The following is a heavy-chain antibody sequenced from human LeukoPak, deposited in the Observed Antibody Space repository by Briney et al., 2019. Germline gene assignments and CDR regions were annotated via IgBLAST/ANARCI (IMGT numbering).Heavy chain of an antibody. CDR3: ARGRYLAAFDI. J-gene: IGHJ3*02. Sequence: ASVKVSCKASGYTFTSYDINWVRPATGQGLEWMGRMNPNSCNTGYAQKFQGRVTMTRNTSISTAYMELSSLRSEDTAVYYCARGRYLAAFDIWGQGTMVTVSS. CDR2: MNPNSCNT. D-gene: IGHD3-9*01. V-gene: IGHV1-8*01. CDR1: GYTFTSYD.